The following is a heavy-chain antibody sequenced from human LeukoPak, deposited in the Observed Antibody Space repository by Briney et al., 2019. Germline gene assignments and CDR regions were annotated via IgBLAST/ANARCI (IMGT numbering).Heavy chain of an antibody. D-gene: IGHD4-17*01. V-gene: IGHV3-21*01. Sequence: PGGSLRLSCAGSGFTFSSYSMNWVRQAPGKGLEWVSSISSSSSYIYYADSVKGRFTISRDNAKNSLYLQMNSLRAEDTAVYYCARDFYGDYACDYWGQGTLVTVSS. CDR1: GFTFSSYS. CDR2: ISSSSSYI. CDR3: ARDFYGDYACDY. J-gene: IGHJ4*02.